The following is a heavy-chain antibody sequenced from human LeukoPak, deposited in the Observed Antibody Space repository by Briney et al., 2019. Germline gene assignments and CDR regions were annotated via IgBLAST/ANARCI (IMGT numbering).Heavy chain of an antibody. Sequence: GGSLRLSCAASGFTVSSNYMSWVRQAPGKGLEWVSVIYSGGSTYYADSVKGRFTISRDNSKNTLYLQMNSLRAEDTAVYYCARDERVVVPAASGDYYYGMDVWGQGTTVTVSS. CDR2: IYSGGST. J-gene: IGHJ6*02. CDR1: GFTVSSNY. V-gene: IGHV3-66*01. D-gene: IGHD2-2*01. CDR3: ARDERVVVPAASGDYYYGMDV.